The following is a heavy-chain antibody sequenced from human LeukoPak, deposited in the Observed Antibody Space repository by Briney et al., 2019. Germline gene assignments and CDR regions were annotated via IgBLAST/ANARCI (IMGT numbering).Heavy chain of an antibody. Sequence: GGSLRLSCAASGFTFSSHSMNWVRQAPGKGLEWVSSITSSSGYIYHADSVKGRFTISRDNAKNSLYLQMNSLRAEDTAVYYCARVGGDGYYYYYMDVWGKGTTVTVSS. D-gene: IGHD2-21*02. CDR2: ITSSSGYI. CDR1: GFTFSSHS. CDR3: ARVGGDGYYYYYMDV. J-gene: IGHJ6*03. V-gene: IGHV3-21*01.